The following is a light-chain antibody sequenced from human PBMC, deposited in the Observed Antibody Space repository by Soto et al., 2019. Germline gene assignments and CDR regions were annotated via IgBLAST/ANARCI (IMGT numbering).Light chain of an antibody. V-gene: IGLV1-51*02. CDR3: ATWDSSLRVVL. J-gene: IGLJ2*01. CDR2: EDN. Sequence: QSVLTQPPSVSAPPGQKVSISCSGSSSNIGNNYVAWYQQLPGTAPKLLIYEDNKRPSGIPDRFSGSKSGTSATLGITGLQTGDEADYFCATWDSSLRVVLFGGGTKVTVL. CDR1: SSNIGNNY.